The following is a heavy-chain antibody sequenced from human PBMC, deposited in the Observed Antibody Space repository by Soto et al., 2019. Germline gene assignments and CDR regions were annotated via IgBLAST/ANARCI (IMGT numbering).Heavy chain of an antibody. CDR2: IIPIFGTA. J-gene: IGHJ5*02. CDR1: GGTFSSYA. D-gene: IGHD4-17*01. Sequence: QVQLVQSGAEVKKPGSSVKVSCKASGGTFSSYAISWVRQAPGQGLEWMGGIIPIFGTANYAQKFEGRVTITADESTSTAYMELSSLRSEDTAVYYCARWAHYARNLNNWFDPWGQGTLVTVSS. V-gene: IGHV1-69*01. CDR3: ARWAHYARNLNNWFDP.